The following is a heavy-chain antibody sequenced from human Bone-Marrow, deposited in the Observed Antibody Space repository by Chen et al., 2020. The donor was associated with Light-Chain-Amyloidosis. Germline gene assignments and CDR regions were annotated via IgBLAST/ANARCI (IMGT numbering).Heavy chain of an antibody. CDR3: GRTRIAAVGRGSNYYYMDV. J-gene: IGHJ6*03. Sequence: QVQLQESGPGLVKPSGTLSLTCAVSGGSISSGNWWSWVRQPPGKGLEWIGDIYHSGSTKYNPSLKGRVTMSVDKTKNQFSMKLDSVTAADTGVYYCGRTRIAAVGRGSNYYYMDVWGKGTTVTVSS. V-gene: IGHV4-4*02. CDR1: GGSISSGNW. D-gene: IGHD6-13*01. CDR2: IYHSGST.